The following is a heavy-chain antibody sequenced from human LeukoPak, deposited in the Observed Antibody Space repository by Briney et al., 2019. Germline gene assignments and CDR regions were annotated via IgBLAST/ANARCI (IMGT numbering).Heavy chain of an antibody. Sequence: ASVKVSCKASGGTFSSYAISWVRQAPGQGLEWMGRIIPILGMANYAQKFQGRVTITADKSTSTAYMELSSLRSEDTAVYYCARDRAKYYYGSGSYYCLGYWGQGTLVTVSS. CDR2: IIPILGMA. D-gene: IGHD3-10*01. J-gene: IGHJ4*02. CDR1: GGTFSSYA. CDR3: ARDRAKYYYGSGSYYCLGY. V-gene: IGHV1-69*04.